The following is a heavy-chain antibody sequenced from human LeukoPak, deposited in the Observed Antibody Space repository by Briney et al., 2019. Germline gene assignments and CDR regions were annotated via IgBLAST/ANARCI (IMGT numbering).Heavy chain of an antibody. D-gene: IGHD3-10*01. V-gene: IGHV1-2*02. CDR3: ARGSSGSGSYYTFDY. Sequence: ASVKVSCKASGYTFIDYYLHWVRQAPGQGLEWMGWINPNGGATIYAQKFQGRVTMTRDTSTSTVYMELSSLRSEDTAVYYCARGSSGSGSYYTFDYWGQGTLVTVSS. CDR1: GYTFIDYY. J-gene: IGHJ4*02. CDR2: INPNGGAT.